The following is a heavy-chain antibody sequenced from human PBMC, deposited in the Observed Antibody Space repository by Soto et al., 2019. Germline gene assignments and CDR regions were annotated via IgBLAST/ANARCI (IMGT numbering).Heavy chain of an antibody. J-gene: IGHJ5*02. V-gene: IGHV4-59*01. Sequence: WTWIRQPPGKGLEWVGYLYSSGSTNYNPSLKSRVTMSVDTSKNQFSLKLNSVTAADTAGYYCARSGSYHQSFSTWGQGTLVTVSS. D-gene: IGHD1-26*01. CDR3: ARSGSYHQSFST. CDR2: LYSSGST.